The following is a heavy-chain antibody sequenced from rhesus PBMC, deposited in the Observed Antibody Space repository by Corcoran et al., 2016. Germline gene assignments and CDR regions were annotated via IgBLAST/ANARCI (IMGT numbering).Heavy chain of an antibody. D-gene: IGHD4-23*01. V-gene: IGHV4-122*02. CDR1: GYSISSGYYY. CDR2: ITDSGRI. J-gene: IGHJ1*01. CDR3: ARGDSNYVEYFEF. Sequence: QVQLQESGPGLVKPSETLSLTCAVSGYSISSGYYYWSWIRQPRGKGLEWIGYITDSGRISYNPSIKSRVTISRDTAKIQFSLKLSSVSGADTDVYYRARGDSNYVEYFEFWGQGALVTVSS.